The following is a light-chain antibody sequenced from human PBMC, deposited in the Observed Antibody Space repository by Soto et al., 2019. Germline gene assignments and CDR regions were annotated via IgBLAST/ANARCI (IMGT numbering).Light chain of an antibody. CDR3: QQYNTSYS. Sequence: DIPMTQSPSTLSASVGDRVTITCRARQSISNWLAWYQQKPGQAPKLLIYDASSLETGVPSRFSGSGSGTEFTLTISSLQHDDFATYYRQQYNTSYSFGQGTKLEIK. CDR1: QSISNW. CDR2: DAS. V-gene: IGKV1-5*01. J-gene: IGKJ2*03.